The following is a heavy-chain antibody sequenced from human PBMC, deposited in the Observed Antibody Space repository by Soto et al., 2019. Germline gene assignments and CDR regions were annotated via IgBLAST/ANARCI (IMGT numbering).Heavy chain of an antibody. J-gene: IGHJ6*02. V-gene: IGHV4-4*02. CDR1: GCSISSANG. CDR2: IYHGGST. Sequence: SESTSLTCAVSGCSISSANGWTCVRQPPGKELEWIGEIYHGGSTSYKPSLKSRVTLSLDKFKNHFSLNLTSVTAADTAVYYFARLSYSYGFDVWGQGIMVTVSS. CDR3: ARLSYSYGFDV.